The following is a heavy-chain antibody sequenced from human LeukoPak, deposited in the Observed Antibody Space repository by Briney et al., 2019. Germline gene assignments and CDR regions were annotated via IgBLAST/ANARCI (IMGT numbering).Heavy chain of an antibody. J-gene: IGHJ4*02. Sequence: PSETLSLTCTVSGDSIRSSSYYWGWIRQPPGKGLEWIGNIYYNENTYYNPSLKSRVTISVDTSKNQFSLKLSSVTAADTAVYYCARHIPDYAWGSSNSYYFDYWGQGTLVTVSS. CDR1: GDSIRSSSYY. CDR3: ARHIPDYAWGSSNSYYFDY. CDR2: IYYNENT. D-gene: IGHD3-16*01. V-gene: IGHV4-39*01.